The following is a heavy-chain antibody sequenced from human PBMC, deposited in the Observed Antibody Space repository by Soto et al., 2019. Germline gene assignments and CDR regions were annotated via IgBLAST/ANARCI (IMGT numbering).Heavy chain of an antibody. CDR2: IYYSGST. CDR3: ARAPPLKYTYGLRGAFDI. CDR1: GGSISSGDYY. D-gene: IGHD5-18*01. J-gene: IGHJ3*02. V-gene: IGHV4-30-4*01. Sequence: SETLSLTCTVSGGSISSGDYYWSWIRQPPGKGLEWIGYIYYSGSTYYNPSLKSRVTISVDTSKKQFSLKLSSVTAADTALYYCARAPPLKYTYGLRGAFDIWGQGTMVTVSS.